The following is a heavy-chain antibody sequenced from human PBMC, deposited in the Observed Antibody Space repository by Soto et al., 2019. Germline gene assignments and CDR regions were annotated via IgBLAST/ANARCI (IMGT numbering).Heavy chain of an antibody. J-gene: IGHJ4*02. CDR1: GYTFTNYG. D-gene: IGHD3-10*01. Sequence: QVQLVQSGAEVKKPGASVKVSCKASGYTFTNYGISWVRQAPGQGLEWMGWISADNGNTNYVQNLQDRVTMTTDTPASTAYMELRSLRSDDTAVYDGARRGVLPDYWGQGTLVTVSS. CDR2: ISADNGNT. CDR3: ARRGVLPDY. V-gene: IGHV1-18*01.